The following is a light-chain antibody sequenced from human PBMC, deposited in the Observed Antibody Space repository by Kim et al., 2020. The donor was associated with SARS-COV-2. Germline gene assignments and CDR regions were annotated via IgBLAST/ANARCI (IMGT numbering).Light chain of an antibody. CDR3: CSYAGGHTLV. V-gene: IGLV2-11*01. J-gene: IGLJ2*01. Sequence: QSALTQPRSVSGSPGQSVTISCAGSRTDVGDYSFVSWYQLHPGKAPKLVISDVSRRPSGVPDRFSGSKSGNTASLTISGLQAEDEADYYCCSYAGGHTLVFGGGTKLTVL. CDR1: RTDVGDYSF. CDR2: DVS.